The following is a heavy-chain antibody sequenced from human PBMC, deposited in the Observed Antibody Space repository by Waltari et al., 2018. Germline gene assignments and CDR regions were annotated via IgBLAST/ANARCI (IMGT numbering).Heavy chain of an antibody. V-gene: IGHV1-69*02. D-gene: IGHD2-2*01. CDR3: ARGWDIVVVPAAIGWFDP. Sequence: QVQLVHSGAEVKKPGSSVKVSCKASGGTFSSYTISWVRQAPGQGLEWMGRIIPILGIANYAQKFQGRVTITADKSTSTAYMELSSLRSEDTAVYYCARGWDIVVVPAAIGWFDPWGQGTLVTVSS. CDR2: IIPILGIA. CDR1: GGTFSSYT. J-gene: IGHJ5*02.